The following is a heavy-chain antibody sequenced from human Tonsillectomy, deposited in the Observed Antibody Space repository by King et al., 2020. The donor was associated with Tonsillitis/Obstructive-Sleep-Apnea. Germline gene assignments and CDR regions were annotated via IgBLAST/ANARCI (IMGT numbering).Heavy chain of an antibody. CDR2: IIGDGGST. D-gene: IGHD6-19*01. CDR3: AKDIGVSVAGAEYFQH. CDR1: GFTFDDYA. Sequence: QLVQSGGGVVQPGGSLRLSCAASGFTFDDYAMHWVRQAPGKGLEWVSLIIGDGGSTYFAESVKGRFTISRDNSKNSLYLQMNSLRTEDTALYYCAKDIGVSVAGAEYFQHWGQGTLVTVSS. J-gene: IGHJ1*01. V-gene: IGHV3-43*02.